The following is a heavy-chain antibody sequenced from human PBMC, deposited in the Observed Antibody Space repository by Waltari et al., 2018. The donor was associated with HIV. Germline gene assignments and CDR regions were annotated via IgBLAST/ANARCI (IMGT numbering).Heavy chain of an antibody. V-gene: IGHV4-39*01. CDR3: ARHALRVGAAYWNFDL. CDR2: IYYTGRA. CDR1: GGSVRSSSYF. D-gene: IGHD1-26*01. Sequence: QLQLQESGPGLVKPSETLSLTCTVSGGSVRSSSYFWGWIRQPPGKGLECVGRIYYTGRAYYNPSLKSRVTISVDTSKNQFSLKVTSVTAADTAVYYCARHALRVGAAYWNFDLWGRGTLVTVSS. J-gene: IGHJ2*01.